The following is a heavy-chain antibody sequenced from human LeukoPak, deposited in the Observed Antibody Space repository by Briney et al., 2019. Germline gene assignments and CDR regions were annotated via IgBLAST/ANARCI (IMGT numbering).Heavy chain of an antibody. D-gene: IGHD1-26*01. J-gene: IGHJ6*02. Sequence: PGGSLRLSCAASGFTVSSNYMSWVRQAPGKGLEWVSVIYSGGSTYYADSVKGRFTISRDNSKNTLYLQMNSLRAEDTAVYYCARDQGSYSGYYYYDMDVWGQGTTVTVSS. CDR2: IYSGGST. CDR1: GFTVSSNY. CDR3: ARDQGSYSGYYYYDMDV. V-gene: IGHV3-53*01.